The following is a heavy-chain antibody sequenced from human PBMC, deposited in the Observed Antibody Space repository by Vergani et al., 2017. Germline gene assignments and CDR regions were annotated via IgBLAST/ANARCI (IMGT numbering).Heavy chain of an antibody. V-gene: IGHV3-30*18. CDR1: GFTFSSYG. CDR3: AKGREVFADHYYYYYGMDG. Sequence: QVQLVESGGGVVQPGRSLRLSCAASGFTFSSYGMHWVRQAPGKGLEWVAVISYDGSNKYYADSVKGRFTISRDNSKNTLYLQMNSLRAEDTAVYYCAKGREVFADHYYYYYGMDGWGQGTTVTV. J-gene: IGHJ6*02. CDR2: ISYDGSNK. D-gene: IGHD3-10*02.